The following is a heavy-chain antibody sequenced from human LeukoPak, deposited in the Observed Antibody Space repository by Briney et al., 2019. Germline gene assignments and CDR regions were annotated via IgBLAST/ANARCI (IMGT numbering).Heavy chain of an antibody. D-gene: IGHD5-24*01. CDR2: IFSNGDT. Sequence: GGSLRLSCAVSGFTVSSNYMSWVRQAPGKGLEWVSLIFSNGDTHYADSVKGRFTISRDTSKNTVSLQMNSLRVEDTAMYYCTRDQMNYWGQGTLVTVSS. V-gene: IGHV3-53*01. CDR3: TRDQMNY. J-gene: IGHJ4*02. CDR1: GFTVSSNY.